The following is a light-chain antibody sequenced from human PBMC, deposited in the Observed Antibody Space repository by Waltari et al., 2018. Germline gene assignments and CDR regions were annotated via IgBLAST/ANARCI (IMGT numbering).Light chain of an antibody. CDR2: RDT. CDR1: VLANKY. CDR3: YAAADNDLGV. J-gene: IGLJ3*02. V-gene: IGLV3-27*01. Sequence: SFELTQTSSLSVSPGQTVRITCSGDVLANKYARWFQQKPGQSPILIISRDTERPSGIPERFSGASSETTVTLTIGGAQVEEEADYYCYAAADNDLGVFGGGTQLTVL.